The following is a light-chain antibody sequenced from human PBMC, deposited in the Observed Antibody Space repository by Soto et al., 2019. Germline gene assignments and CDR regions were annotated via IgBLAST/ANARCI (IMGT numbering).Light chain of an antibody. CDR2: GAS. CDR3: QQYDNWPPLT. J-gene: IGKJ4*01. V-gene: IGKV3-15*01. Sequence: EIVMTQSPATLSVSLGEGATLSCRASQSVSNNLAWYQQKPGQPPRLLIYGASNRAAGVAARFSGSGSGTEFTLTITSLQSEDFAVYYCQQYDNWPPLTFGGGTRVDIK. CDR1: QSVSNN.